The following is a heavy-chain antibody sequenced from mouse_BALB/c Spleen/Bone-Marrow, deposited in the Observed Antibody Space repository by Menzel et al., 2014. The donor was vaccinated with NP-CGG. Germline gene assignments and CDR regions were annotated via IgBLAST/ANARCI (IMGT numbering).Heavy chain of an antibody. J-gene: IGHJ3*01. Sequence: QVQLQQSGSELVRPGASVKLSCKVSGYTFTSYWMHWVKQRPGQGLEWIGYINPSTDYTEYNQKFKDKAKLTADKSSSTAYMQLSMLTSEDSADYYCARSAPWDGFAYWGQGTRATVSA. CDR3: ARSAPWDGFAY. CDR1: GYTFTSYW. V-gene: IGHV1-7*01. D-gene: IGHD4-1*01. CDR2: INPSTDYT.